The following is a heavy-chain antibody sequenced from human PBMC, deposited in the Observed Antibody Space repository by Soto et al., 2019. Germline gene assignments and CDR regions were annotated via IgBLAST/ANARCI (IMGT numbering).Heavy chain of an antibody. V-gene: IGHV5-51*01. J-gene: IGHJ3*01. CDR3: ARHGTTVDTFDV. Sequence: PGESLKISCKGSGDTFTNSWIGWVRQMPGKGLEWMGIIYPGDSDTRYSPSFQGQVTISADKSINNAYLRWSSLKASDTATYYFARHGTTVDTFDVLGQATMVTVS. CDR1: GDTFTNSW. CDR2: IYPGDSDT.